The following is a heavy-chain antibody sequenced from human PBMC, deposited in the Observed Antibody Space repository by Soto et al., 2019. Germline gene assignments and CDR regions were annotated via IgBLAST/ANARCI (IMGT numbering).Heavy chain of an antibody. V-gene: IGHV1-69*01. D-gene: IGHD1-20*01. CDR3: ARGVYNWNYGTGESYYYGLDV. CDR2: IVPMFGAP. Sequence: IIWVRQAPGQGLEWMGGIVPMFGAPNYAQKFQGRITITADESTSTAYMEVISLRSEDMAVYFCARGVYNWNYGTGESYYYGLDVWGQGTTVTVSS. J-gene: IGHJ6*02.